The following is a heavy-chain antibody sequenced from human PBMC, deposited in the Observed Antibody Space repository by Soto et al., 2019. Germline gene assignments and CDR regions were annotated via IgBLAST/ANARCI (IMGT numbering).Heavy chain of an antibody. J-gene: IGHJ6*01. CDR3: ARQLVDIVGRRVRSSHSLSRGYYYGMYV. CDR2: INPNSGGT. Sequence: SVKVSCKASGYTFTGYYMHWVRQAPGQGLEWMGWINPNSGGTNYAQKFQGWATMTRDTSISTAYMELSRLRSDDTAVYYCARQLVDIVGRRVRSSHSLSRGYYYGMYVWG. CDR1: GYTFTGYY. D-gene: IGHD5-12*01. V-gene: IGHV1-2*04.